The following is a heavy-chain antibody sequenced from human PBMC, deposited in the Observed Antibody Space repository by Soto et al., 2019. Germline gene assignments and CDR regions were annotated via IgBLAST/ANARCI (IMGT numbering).Heavy chain of an antibody. J-gene: IGHJ4*02. D-gene: IGHD6-13*01. Sequence: GGSLRLSCAASGFTFSSYWMHWVRQAPGKGLVWVSRINSDGSSTSYADSVKGRFTISRDNAKNTLYLQMNSLRAEDTAVYYCASFSSSWYRHYFDYWGQGTLVTVSS. CDR3: ASFSSSWYRHYFDY. V-gene: IGHV3-74*01. CDR2: INSDGSST. CDR1: GFTFSSYW.